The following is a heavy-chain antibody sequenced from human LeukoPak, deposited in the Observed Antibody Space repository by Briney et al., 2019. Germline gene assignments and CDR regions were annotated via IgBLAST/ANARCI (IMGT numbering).Heavy chain of an antibody. D-gene: IGHD3-3*01. V-gene: IGHV4-59*08. CDR1: GGSISSYY. Sequence: LETLSLTCTVSGGSISSYYWSWIRQPPGKGLEWIGYIYYSGSTNYNPSLKSRVTISVDTSKNQFSLKLSSVTAADTAVYYCARSGDYDFWSGYPLYFDYWGQGTLVTVSS. CDR2: IYYSGST. CDR3: ARSGDYDFWSGYPLYFDY. J-gene: IGHJ4*02.